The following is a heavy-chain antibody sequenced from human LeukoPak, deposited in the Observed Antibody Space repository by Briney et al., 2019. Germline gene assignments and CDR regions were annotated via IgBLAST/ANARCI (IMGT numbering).Heavy chain of an antibody. CDR2: INPNSGGT. CDR3: AREPWEGRLYYCDSSGYGY. J-gene: IGHJ4*02. V-gene: IGHV1-2*02. D-gene: IGHD3-22*01. CDR1: GYTFTGYY. Sequence: ASVKVSCNASGYTFTGYYMHWVRQAPGQGLEWMGWINPNSGGTNYAQKFQGRVTMTRDTSISTAYMELSRLRSDDTAVYYCAREPWEGRLYYCDSSGYGYWGQGTLVTVSS.